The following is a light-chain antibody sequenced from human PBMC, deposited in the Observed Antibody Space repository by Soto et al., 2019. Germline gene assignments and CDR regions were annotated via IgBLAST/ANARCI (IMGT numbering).Light chain of an antibody. CDR3: LQSYRTPLT. Sequence: DIQLTQSPSALSASIGDRVTITCRASQPVITSLAWYQHKPGEAPKLLIYDASILQTGVPSRFSGYASGTEFTLTISSLQPEDFATYYCLQSYRTPLTFGGGTKVEIK. CDR1: QPVITS. CDR2: DAS. J-gene: IGKJ4*01. V-gene: IGKV1-5*01.